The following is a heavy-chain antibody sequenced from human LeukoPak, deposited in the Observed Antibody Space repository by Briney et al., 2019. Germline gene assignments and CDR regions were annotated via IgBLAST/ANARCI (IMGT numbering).Heavy chain of an antibody. Sequence: GGSLRLSCAASGFTFDDYAMHWVRQAPGQGLEWVSLISGDGGSTYYADSVKGRFTISRDNSKNSLYLQMNSLRTEDTALYYCAKPYAPHYYYYYMDVWGKGTTVTVSS. D-gene: IGHD4-17*01. CDR3: AKPYAPHYYYYYMDV. J-gene: IGHJ6*03. CDR1: GFTFDDYA. V-gene: IGHV3-43*02. CDR2: ISGDGGST.